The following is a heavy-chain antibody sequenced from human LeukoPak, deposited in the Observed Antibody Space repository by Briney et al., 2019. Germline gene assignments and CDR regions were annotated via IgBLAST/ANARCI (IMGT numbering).Heavy chain of an antibody. CDR1: GFTVNSNY. CDR2: IYSGGST. CDR3: ASGPREIQPEDY. J-gene: IGHJ4*02. Sequence: AGGSLRLSCAASGFTVNSNYMTWVRQAPGKGLEWVSVIYSGGSTYYADSVKGRFTISRDNSKNTLYLQVNSLRAEDTAVYYCASGPREIQPEDYWGQGTLVTVSS. V-gene: IGHV3-66*02. D-gene: IGHD5-18*01.